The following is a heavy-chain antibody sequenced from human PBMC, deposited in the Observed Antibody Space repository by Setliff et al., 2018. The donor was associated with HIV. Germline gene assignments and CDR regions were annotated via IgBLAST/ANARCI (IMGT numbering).Heavy chain of an antibody. CDR2: ISSSGGTI. V-gene: IGHV3-11*04. D-gene: IGHD3-3*01. J-gene: IGHJ2*01. Sequence: LRLSCAASGFTFSDYYMSWIRQAPGKGLEWVSYISSSGGTIYYADSVKGRFTISRDNAKNSLFLQMNNVRAEDTAVYYCAREVGDFWSGGDHFDLWGRGTQVTVSS. CDR1: GFTFSDYY. CDR3: AREVGDFWSGGDHFDL.